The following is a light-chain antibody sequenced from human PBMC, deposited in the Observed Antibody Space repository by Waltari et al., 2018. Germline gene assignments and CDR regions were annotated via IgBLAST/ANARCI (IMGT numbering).Light chain of an antibody. Sequence: QAALTQPASVSGSPGQSITISCTGSNSDVGNYNLVSWYQKHPGKAPKLIIYEVTNRPSVISDRFSSFKTGNTASLTISGLQAEDEADYYCCSYAGSWIWVFGGGTELTVL. CDR2: EVT. J-gene: IGLJ3*02. CDR1: NSDVGNYNL. V-gene: IGLV2-23*02. CDR3: CSYAGSWIWV.